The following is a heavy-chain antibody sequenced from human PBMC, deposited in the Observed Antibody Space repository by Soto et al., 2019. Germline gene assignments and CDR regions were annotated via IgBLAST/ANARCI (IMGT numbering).Heavy chain of an antibody. CDR3: ASPPYCGGDCYSDDAFDI. CDR1: GGTFSSYA. J-gene: IGHJ3*02. V-gene: IGHV1-69*12. Sequence: QVQLVQSGAEVKKPGSSVKVSCKASGGTFSSYAISWVRQAPGQGLEWMGGIIPIFGTANYAQKFQGRVTITADESTSTAYMELSSLRSEDTAVYYCASPPYCGGDCYSDDAFDICGQGTMVTVSS. CDR2: IIPIFGTA. D-gene: IGHD2-21*02.